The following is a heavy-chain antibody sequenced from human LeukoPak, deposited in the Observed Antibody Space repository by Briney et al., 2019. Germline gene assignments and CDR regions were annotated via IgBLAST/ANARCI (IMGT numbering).Heavy chain of an antibody. D-gene: IGHD6-13*01. CDR3: ARAAGYGSSWYTDY. CDR1: GYTFTGYY. J-gene: IGHJ4*02. V-gene: IGHV1-2*02. CDR2: INPNSGGT. Sequence: GASVKVSCKASGYTFTGYYMHWVRQAPGQGLEWMGRINPNSGGTNYAQKFQGRVTMTRDTSISTAYMEMSRLTSDDTALYYCARAAGYGSSWYTDYWGQGTLVTVSS.